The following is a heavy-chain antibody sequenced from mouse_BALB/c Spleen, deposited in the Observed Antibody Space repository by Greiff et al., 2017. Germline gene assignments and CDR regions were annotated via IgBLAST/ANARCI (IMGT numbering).Heavy chain of an antibody. V-gene: IGHV6-6*02. J-gene: IGHJ4*01. Sequence: EVQLVESGGGLVQPGGSMKFSCVASGFTFSNYWMNWVRQSPEKGLEWVAEIRLKSNNYATHYAESVKGRFTISRDDSKSSVYLQMNNLRAEDTGIYYCTSLYYGSSYIYYAMDYWGQGTSVTVSS. D-gene: IGHD1-1*01. CDR3: TSLYYGSSYIYYAMDY. CDR1: GFTFSNYW. CDR2: IRLKSNNYAT.